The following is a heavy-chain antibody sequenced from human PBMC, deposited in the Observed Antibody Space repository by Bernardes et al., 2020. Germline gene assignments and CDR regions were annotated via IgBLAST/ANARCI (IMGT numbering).Heavy chain of an antibody. D-gene: IGHD3-10*01. CDR1: GGSISSSSYY. Sequence: SETLSLTCTVSGGSISSSSYYWGWIRQPPGKGLEWIGSIYYSGSTYYNPSLKSRVTISVDTSKNQFSLKLSSVTAADTAVYYCARPPITMVQGVIHRGGDGMDVWGKGTTVTVSS. J-gene: IGHJ6*04. CDR2: IYYSGST. V-gene: IGHV4-39*01. CDR3: ARPPITMVQGVIHRGGDGMDV.